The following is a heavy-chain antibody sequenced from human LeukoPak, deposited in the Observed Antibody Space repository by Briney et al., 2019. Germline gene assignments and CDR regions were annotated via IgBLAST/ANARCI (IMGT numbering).Heavy chain of an antibody. CDR1: GYTFTSYG. J-gene: IGHJ4*02. Sequence: ASVKVSCKASGYTFTSYGISWVRQAPGQGLEWMGWISAYNGNTNYAQKLQGRVTMTTDTSTSTAYMELRSLRSDDTAVCYCARLPATYYDYVWGSYEDGYFDYWGQGTLVTVSS. V-gene: IGHV1-18*01. CDR3: ARLPATYYDYVWGSYEDGYFDY. D-gene: IGHD3-16*01. CDR2: ISAYNGNT.